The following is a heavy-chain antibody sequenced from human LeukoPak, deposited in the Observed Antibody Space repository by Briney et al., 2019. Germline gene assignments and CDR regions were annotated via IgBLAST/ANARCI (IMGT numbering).Heavy chain of an antibody. V-gene: IGHV4-4*02. Sequence: SETLSLTCAVSGGSIRSSNWWSWVRQPPGKGLEWIGEIYHSGSTYYNPSLKSRVTISVDTSKNQFSLKLNSVTAADTAVYYCARAVDSSGFSSFQYWGQGTLVTVSS. D-gene: IGHD3-22*01. CDR3: ARAVDSSGFSSFQY. CDR2: IYHSGST. J-gene: IGHJ1*01. CDR1: GGSIRSSNW.